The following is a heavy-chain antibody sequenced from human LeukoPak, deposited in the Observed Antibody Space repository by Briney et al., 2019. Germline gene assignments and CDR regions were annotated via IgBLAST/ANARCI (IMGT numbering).Heavy chain of an antibody. CDR3: ARAAMWTQLWLDY. CDR2: INHSGST. CDR1: GGSFSGYY. D-gene: IGHD5-18*01. Sequence: SETLSLTCAVYGGSFSGYYWSWIRQPPGKGLEWTGEINHSGSTNYNPSLKSRVTISVDTSKNQFSLKLSSVTAADTAVYYCARAAMWTQLWLDYWGQGTLVTVSS. J-gene: IGHJ4*02. V-gene: IGHV4-34*01.